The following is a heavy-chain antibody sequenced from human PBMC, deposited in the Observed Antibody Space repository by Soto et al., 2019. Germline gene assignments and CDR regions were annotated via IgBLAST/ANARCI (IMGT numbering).Heavy chain of an antibody. CDR1: GFTFSSYA. Sequence: QVQLVESGGGVVQPGRSLRLSCAASGFTFSSYAMHWVRQAPGKGLEWVAVISYDGSNKYYADSVKGRFTISRDNSKNTLYLQMNSLRAEDTAVYYCARDWNTAGNWYFDLWGRGTLVTVSS. CDR3: ARDWNTAGNWYFDL. V-gene: IGHV3-30-3*01. J-gene: IGHJ2*01. D-gene: IGHD1-1*01. CDR2: ISYDGSNK.